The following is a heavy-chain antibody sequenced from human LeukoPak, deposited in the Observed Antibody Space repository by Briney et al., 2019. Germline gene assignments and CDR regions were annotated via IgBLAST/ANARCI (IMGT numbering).Heavy chain of an antibody. CDR2: IIPIFGTA. Sequence: AASEKVSCKVSGYTLTELSMHWVRQAPGKGLEWMGGIIPIFGTANYAQKFQGRVTITTDESTSTAYMELGSLRSEDTAVYYCARDKGGRYDSRAHDAPFDYWGQGTLVTVSS. CDR3: ARDKGGRYDSRAHDAPFDY. CDR1: GYTLTELS. J-gene: IGHJ4*02. D-gene: IGHD3-22*01. V-gene: IGHV1-69*05.